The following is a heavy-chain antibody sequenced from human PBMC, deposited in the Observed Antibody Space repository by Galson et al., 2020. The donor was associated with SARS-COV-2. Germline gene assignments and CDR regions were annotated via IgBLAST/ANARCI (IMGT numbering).Heavy chain of an antibody. D-gene: IGHD6-6*01. J-gene: IGHJ4*02. CDR2: IYYSGST. CDR1: GGSISSSSYY. CDR3: ARDVYSSSCFDY. V-gene: IGHV4-39*07. Sequence: SETLSLTCTVSGGSISSSSYYWGWIRQPPGKGLEWIGSIYYSGSTYYNPSLKSRVTISVDTSKNQFSLKLSSVTAADTAVYYCARDVYSSSCFDYWGQGTLVTVPS.